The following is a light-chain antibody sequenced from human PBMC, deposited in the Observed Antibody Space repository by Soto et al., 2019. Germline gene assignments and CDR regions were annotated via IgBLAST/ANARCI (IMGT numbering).Light chain of an antibody. Sequence: DIPMTQSPSTLSAFVGDRVTITCRASQSISTWLAWYQQKPGKAPNLLIYKASTLESGVPSRFSGSGSGTEFTLTISSLQPDDFATYYCQQYNSYPLTFGQGTKVEIK. CDR1: QSISTW. CDR2: KAS. J-gene: IGKJ1*01. V-gene: IGKV1-5*03. CDR3: QQYNSYPLT.